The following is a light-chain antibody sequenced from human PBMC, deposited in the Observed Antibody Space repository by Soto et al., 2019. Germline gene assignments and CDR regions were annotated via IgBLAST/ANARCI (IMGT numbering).Light chain of an antibody. CDR3: CSYAGGSTWV. J-gene: IGLJ3*02. CDR1: SSDVGTYNL. V-gene: IGLV2-23*02. Sequence: QSVLTQPASVSGSPGQSITISCTGTSSDVGTYNLVSWYQQLPGKAPKLMIYEVSKRPSGVGNRFSGSKSGNTASLTISGLQAEDEADYYCCSYAGGSTWVFGGGTKLTVL. CDR2: EVS.